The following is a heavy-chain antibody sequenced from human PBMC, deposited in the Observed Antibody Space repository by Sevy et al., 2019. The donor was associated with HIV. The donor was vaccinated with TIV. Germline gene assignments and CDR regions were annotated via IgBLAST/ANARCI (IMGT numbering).Heavy chain of an antibody. Sequence: GGSLRLSCAASGFTPSTYGMHWVRQAPGKGLEWVAVIGYDGNNKYYADSVKGRFTISRDNSKNTLFLKMDSLRAEDTAVYYCARDPRMYGDYLLAYFDYWGQGALVTVSS. CDR3: ARDPRMYGDYLLAYFDY. CDR1: GFTPSTYG. J-gene: IGHJ4*02. V-gene: IGHV3-33*01. D-gene: IGHD2-8*01. CDR2: IGYDGNNK.